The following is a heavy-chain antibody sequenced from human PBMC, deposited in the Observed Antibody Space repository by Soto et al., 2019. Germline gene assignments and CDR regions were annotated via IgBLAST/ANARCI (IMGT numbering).Heavy chain of an antibody. CDR3: AKDGGADGYFGNWLDP. D-gene: IGHD5-12*01. J-gene: IGHJ5*02. CDR1: GGTFSNYA. V-gene: IGHV1-69*15. CDR2: IIPIFGTT. Sequence: QVQLVQSGAEVKKRGSSVKVSCKASGGTFSNYAITWVRQAPGQGLEWVARIIPIFGTTNVAEKFQGRVTITADESTTTAYMELSGLRSDDTAVYYCAKDGGADGYFGNWLDPWGQGTLVIVSS.